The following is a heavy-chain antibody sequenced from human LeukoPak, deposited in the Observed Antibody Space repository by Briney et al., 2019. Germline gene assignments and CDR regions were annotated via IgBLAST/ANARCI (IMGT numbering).Heavy chain of an antibody. CDR1: GFTVSSNY. CDR2: ISGSGGST. CDR3: AKEKSSSWYVDYFDY. J-gene: IGHJ4*02. V-gene: IGHV3-23*01. Sequence: GGSLRLSCAASGFTVSSNYMSWVRQAPGKGLEWVSAISGSGGSTYYADSVKGRFTISRDNSKNTLYLQMNSLRAEDTAVYYCAKEKSSSWYVDYFDYWGQGTLVTVSS. D-gene: IGHD6-13*01.